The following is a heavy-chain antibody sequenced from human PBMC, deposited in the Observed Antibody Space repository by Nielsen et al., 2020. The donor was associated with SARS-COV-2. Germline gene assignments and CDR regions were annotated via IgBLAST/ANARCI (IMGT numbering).Heavy chain of an antibody. D-gene: IGHD2-15*01. Sequence: GGSLRLSCAGSGFTFSNYNMNWVRQAPGKGLEWVASISGDSYYIYHSDSVKGRFTVSRDNGKNSLYLQMSSLRSEDTALYYCTRGFYSQSDYWGQGTLVTVSS. CDR2: ISGDSYYI. CDR3: TRGFYSQSDY. J-gene: IGHJ4*02. CDR1: GFTFSNYN. V-gene: IGHV3-21*01.